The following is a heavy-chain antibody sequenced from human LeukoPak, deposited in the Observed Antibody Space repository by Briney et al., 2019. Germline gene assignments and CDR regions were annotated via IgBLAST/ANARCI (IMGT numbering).Heavy chain of an antibody. CDR3: ARNDRASSWSCMDV. CDR2: INPNSGGT. D-gene: IGHD6-13*01. Sequence: ASVTVSCKASGYTFTDYHLYWVRQAPAQGLEWMGWINPNSGGTKYAQKFQGRVTMTRDTSISTAYMELTSLRSDDTAVYYCARNDRASSWSCMDVWGQGTTVTVS. J-gene: IGHJ6*02. CDR1: GYTFTDYH. V-gene: IGHV1-2*02.